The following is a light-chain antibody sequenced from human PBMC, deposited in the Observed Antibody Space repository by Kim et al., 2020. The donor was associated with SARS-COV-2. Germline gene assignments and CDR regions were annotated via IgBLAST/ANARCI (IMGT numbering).Light chain of an antibody. CDR1: QSVSSSY. Sequence: EIVLTQSPGTLSLSPGERATLSCRASQSVSSSYLAWYQQKPCQAPRLLIYGASSRATGIPDRFSGSGSGTDFTLTISRLEPEDFAVYYCQQYGSSPFMYIFRQGTKLEI. CDR2: GAS. V-gene: IGKV3-20*01. J-gene: IGKJ2*01. CDR3: QQYGSSPFMYI.